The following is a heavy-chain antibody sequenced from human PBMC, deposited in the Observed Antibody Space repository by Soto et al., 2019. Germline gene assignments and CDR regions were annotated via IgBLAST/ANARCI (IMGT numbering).Heavy chain of an antibody. CDR3: ARLSTSAGRRDLAC. Sequence: ESGGGLVQPGGSLRLSCAASGFSLSSYWMSWVRQAPGKGLEWVANMNQDGSESDYVGSVKGRFTFTRDNAKNSLYLQMNSPRAEDTAVYYCARLSTSAGRRDLACWGQGTLVTVSS. V-gene: IGHV3-7*01. J-gene: IGHJ4*02. CDR2: MNQDGSES. CDR1: GFSLSSYW.